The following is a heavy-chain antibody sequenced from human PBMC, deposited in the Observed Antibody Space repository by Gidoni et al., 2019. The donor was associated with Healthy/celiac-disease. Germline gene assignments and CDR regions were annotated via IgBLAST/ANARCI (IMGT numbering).Heavy chain of an antibody. D-gene: IGHD2-15*01. Sequence: EVQLVESGGGLIQPGGSLRLSCAASGFTVSSNYMSWVRQAPGKGLEWVSVIYSGGSTYYADSVKGRFTISRDNSKNTLYLQMNSLRAEDTAVYYCARVRCSGGSCYYGYWGQGTLVTVSS. CDR3: ARVRCSGGSCYYGY. J-gene: IGHJ4*02. CDR2: IYSGGST. CDR1: GFTVSSNY. V-gene: IGHV3-53*01.